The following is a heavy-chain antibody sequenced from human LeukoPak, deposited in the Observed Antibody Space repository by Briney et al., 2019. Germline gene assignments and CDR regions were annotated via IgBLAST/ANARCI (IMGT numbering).Heavy chain of an antibody. CDR1: GFTFSSYG. D-gene: IGHD6-19*01. CDR2: IRYDGSNK. CDR3: AKDPTPYSSGWYFGY. J-gene: IGHJ4*02. V-gene: IGHV3-30*02. Sequence: GGSLRLSCAASGFTFSSYGMHWVRQAPGKGLEWVAFIRYDGSNKYYADSVKGRFTISRDNSKNTLYLQMNSLRAEDTAVYYCAKDPTPYSSGWYFGYWGQGTLVTVSS.